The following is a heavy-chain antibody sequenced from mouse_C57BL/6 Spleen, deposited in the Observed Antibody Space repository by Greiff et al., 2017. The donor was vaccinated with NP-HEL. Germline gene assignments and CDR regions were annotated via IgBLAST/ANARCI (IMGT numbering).Heavy chain of an antibody. CDR3: ARGGYGNYPYYAMDY. CDR2: IYPGDGDT. V-gene: IGHV1-82*01. J-gene: IGHJ4*01. Sequence: VQLQQSGPELVKPGASVKISCKASGYAFSSSWMNWVKQRPGKGLEWIGRIYPGDGDTNYNGKFKGKATLTADKSSSTAYMQLSSLTSEDSAVYFCARGGYGNYPYYAMDYWGQGTSVTVSS. CDR1: GYAFSSSW. D-gene: IGHD2-10*02.